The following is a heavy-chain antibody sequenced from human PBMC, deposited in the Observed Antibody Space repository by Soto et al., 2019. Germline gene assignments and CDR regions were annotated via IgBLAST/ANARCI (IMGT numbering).Heavy chain of an antibody. D-gene: IGHD4-17*01. CDR2: ISGSGDYT. CDR1: GFIFGTYA. CDR3: AHPRGYGVFDAYDI. J-gene: IGHJ3*02. V-gene: IGHV3-23*01. Sequence: GGSLRLSCAASGFIFGTYAMNWVRQAPGKGLEWVSAISGSGDYTYYTDSVKGRFTISRDNSMNTLYPQMNSLRIEDTAVYYCAHPRGYGVFDAYDIRGQGTMVTVSS.